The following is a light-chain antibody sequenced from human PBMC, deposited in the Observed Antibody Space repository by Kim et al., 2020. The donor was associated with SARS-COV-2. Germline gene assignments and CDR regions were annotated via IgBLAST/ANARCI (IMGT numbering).Light chain of an antibody. J-gene: IGLJ3*02. CDR1: SSDFGSYNL. V-gene: IGLV2-23*02. Sequence: QSALTQPASVSGSPGQSITISCTGTSSDFGSYNLVSWYQQHPGKAPKLMIYEVTKRPSGVSNRFSGSKSGNTASLTISGLQAEDEADYYCCSYAGSGTYRVFGGGTQLTVL. CDR3: CSYAGSGTYRV. CDR2: EVT.